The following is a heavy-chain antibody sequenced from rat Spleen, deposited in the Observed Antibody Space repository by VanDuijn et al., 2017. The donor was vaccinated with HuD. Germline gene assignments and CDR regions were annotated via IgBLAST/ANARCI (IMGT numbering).Heavy chain of an antibody. CDR2: ISYEGTAT. D-gene: IGHD1-11*01. Sequence: EVQLVESGGGLVAPGRSLKLSCAVSGFTFSDYAMAWVRQAPTKGLEWVASISYEGTATYYGDSVKGRFTTSRDNAKSTLYLQMDSLRSEDTATYYCARHVDLRVDAWGQGASVTVSS. CDR1: GFTFSDYA. CDR3: ARHVDLRVDA. V-gene: IGHV5-29*01. J-gene: IGHJ4*01.